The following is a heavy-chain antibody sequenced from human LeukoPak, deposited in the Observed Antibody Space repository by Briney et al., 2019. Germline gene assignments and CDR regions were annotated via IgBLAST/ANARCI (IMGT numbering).Heavy chain of an antibody. D-gene: IGHD2-2*02. J-gene: IGHJ6*03. CDR2: IIPIFGTA. V-gene: IGHV1-69*01. CDR1: GGTFSSYA. CDR3: ARGGGIVVVPAAIIPPVSYYYYMDV. Sequence: SVKVSCKASGGTFSSYAISWVRHAPEQGLEWMGGIIPIFGTANYAQKFEGRVTITADASTSTAYMELSSLRSEDTAVYYCARGGGIVVVPAAIIPPVSYYYYMDVWGKGTTVTVSS.